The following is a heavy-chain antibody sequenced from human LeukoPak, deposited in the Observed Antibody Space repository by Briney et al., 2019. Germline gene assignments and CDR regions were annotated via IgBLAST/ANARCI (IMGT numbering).Heavy chain of an antibody. D-gene: IGHD6-6*01. J-gene: IGHJ4*02. Sequence: SETLSLTCTVSGGSISSSSYYWGWIRQPPGKGLEWIGYIYYSGSTNYNPSLKSRVTISVDTSKNQFSLKLSSVTAADTAVYYCARGGYSSSSWGQGALVTVSS. CDR3: ARGGYSSSS. CDR2: IYYSGST. CDR1: GGSISSSSYY. V-gene: IGHV4-61*05.